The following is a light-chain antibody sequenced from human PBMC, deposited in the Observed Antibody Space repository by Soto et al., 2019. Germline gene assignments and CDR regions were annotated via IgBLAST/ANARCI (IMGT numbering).Light chain of an antibody. J-gene: IGKJ2*01. CDR1: QSISSY. Sequence: DIQMTQSPSSLSASIGDRVTITRRASQSISSYLNWFQQKPGEAPKLLIQAASSLQSGVPSRFSGSGSGTDFTLTINSLQPEDFAVYYCQQYDNLLYTFGQGTKLEIK. V-gene: IGKV1-39*01. CDR3: QQYDNLLYT. CDR2: AAS.